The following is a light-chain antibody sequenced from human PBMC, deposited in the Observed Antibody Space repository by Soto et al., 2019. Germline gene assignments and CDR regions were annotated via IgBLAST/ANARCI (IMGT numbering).Light chain of an antibody. CDR3: MQALQSPPT. V-gene: IGKV2-28*01. J-gene: IGKJ1*01. CDR1: QSLLHSNGYDS. CDR2: LGS. Sequence: EIVMTQSPLSLPVTPGEPASISCRSSQSLLHSNGYDSLDWYLQKPGQSPQLLIDLGSNRASGVPARFSGSGSGTDFTLKISRVEADDVGVYYCMQALQSPPTFGQGTKVE.